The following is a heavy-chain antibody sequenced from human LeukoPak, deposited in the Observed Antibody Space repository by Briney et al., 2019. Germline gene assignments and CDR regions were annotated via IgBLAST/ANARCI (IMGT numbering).Heavy chain of an antibody. CDR3: ARGIGLYYYYYYMDV. CDR1: GGSIRTYY. V-gene: IGHV4-59*12. D-gene: IGHD2-2*02. J-gene: IGHJ6*03. Sequence: SETLSLTCTVSGGSIRTYYWSWIRQPPGKGLEWIGYISYSGSTNYNPSLNSRITISVDTSKNQFSLKLSSVTAADTAVYYCARGIGLYYYYYYMDVWGKGTTVTISS. CDR2: ISYSGST.